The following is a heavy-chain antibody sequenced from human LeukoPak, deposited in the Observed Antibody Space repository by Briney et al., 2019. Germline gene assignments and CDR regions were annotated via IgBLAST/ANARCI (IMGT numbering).Heavy chain of an antibody. CDR1: GLTVSSNY. V-gene: IGHV3-53*01. Sequence: GGSLRLSCAASGLTVSSNYMSWVRQAPGKGLEWVSVIYSGASTYYADSVKGRFTISRDNSKNTLYLQMNSLRAEDTAVYYCARLRWYLFDYWGQGTLVTVSS. J-gene: IGHJ4*02. D-gene: IGHD4-23*01. CDR2: IYSGAST. CDR3: ARLRWYLFDY.